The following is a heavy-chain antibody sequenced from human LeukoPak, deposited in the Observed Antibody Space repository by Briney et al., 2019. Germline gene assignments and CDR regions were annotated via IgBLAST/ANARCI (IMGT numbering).Heavy chain of an antibody. D-gene: IGHD6-19*01. Sequence: ASVKVSCKASGYTFVSYGITWVRQAPGQGLEWMGWISVYNGNTNYAQKLQGRVTMTTDTSTSTAYMELRSLRSDDTAVYYCARALRSGWYQEDYYYGMDVWGQGTTVTVSS. CDR3: ARALRSGWYQEDYYYGMDV. V-gene: IGHV1-18*04. CDR1: GYTFVSYG. CDR2: ISVYNGNT. J-gene: IGHJ6*02.